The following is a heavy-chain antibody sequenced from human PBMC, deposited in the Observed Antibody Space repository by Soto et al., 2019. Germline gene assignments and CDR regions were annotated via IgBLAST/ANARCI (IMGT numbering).Heavy chain of an antibody. D-gene: IGHD6-13*01. CDR3: AKDKEQQLVQYWFDP. CDR1: GFTFDDYA. CDR2: ISWNSGSI. Sequence: GGSLRLSCAASGFTFDDYAMHWVRQAPGKGLEWISGISWNSGSIGYADSVKGRFTISRDNAKNSLYLQMNSLRAEDTALYYCAKDKEQQLVQYWFDPWGQGTLVTVSS. J-gene: IGHJ5*02. V-gene: IGHV3-9*01.